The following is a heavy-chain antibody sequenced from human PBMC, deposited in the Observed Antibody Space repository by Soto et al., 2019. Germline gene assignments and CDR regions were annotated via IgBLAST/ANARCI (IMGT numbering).Heavy chain of an antibody. D-gene: IGHD3-10*01. V-gene: IGHV4-4*02. CDR3: ARRWGEGRVDY. CDR1: GGSINSSNW. J-gene: IGHJ4*02. CDR2: IYHSGNT. Sequence: SETLSLTCAVSGGSINSSNWWSWVRQPPGKGLEWIGEIYHSGNTNYNPSLKSRVTMAVDKSRNQFSLKLSSVTAADTAVYYCARRWGEGRVDYWGQGTLVTVSS.